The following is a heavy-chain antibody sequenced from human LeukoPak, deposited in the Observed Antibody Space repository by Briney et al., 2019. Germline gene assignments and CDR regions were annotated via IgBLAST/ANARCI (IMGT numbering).Heavy chain of an antibody. CDR1: GFSFSSYS. D-gene: IGHD3-16*01. CDR3: ARAPYGDNGYTAEVADY. CDR2: ISTSSSYI. J-gene: IGHJ4*02. Sequence: GGSLRLSCAASGFSFSSYSMNWVRQAPGKGLEWVSSISTSSSYIYYADSVKGRFTISRDNSKNTLYLQMNSLRAEDTAVYYCARAPYGDNGYTAEVADYWGQGTLVTVSS. V-gene: IGHV3-21*04.